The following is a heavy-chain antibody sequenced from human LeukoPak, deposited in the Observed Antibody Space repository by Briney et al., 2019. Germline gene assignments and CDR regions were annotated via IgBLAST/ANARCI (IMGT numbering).Heavy chain of an antibody. CDR3: ARVGYQLPTFDAFDF. Sequence: PGGSLRLSCAASGFTFNHYWLSWVRQAPGKGLEWVVNIKQDGTEKYYVDSVKGRFTISKDNAKNSLYLQMNSLRAEDTAVYYCARVGYQLPTFDAFDFWGQGTMVTVSS. V-gene: IGHV3-7*03. CDR2: IKQDGTEK. D-gene: IGHD2-2*01. J-gene: IGHJ3*01. CDR1: GFTFNHYW.